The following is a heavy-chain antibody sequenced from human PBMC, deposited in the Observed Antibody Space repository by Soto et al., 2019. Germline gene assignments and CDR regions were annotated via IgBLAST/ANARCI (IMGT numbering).Heavy chain of an antibody. J-gene: IGHJ4*02. CDR3: ARGGDNRPRDYSL. CDR1: CGSINNNY. Sequence: PSETLSLTRTVSCGSINNNYWSWIRQPPGRGLEWIGYIFSNGSTNYNPSLETRVAISVDTSKNQLSLKLRSVTAADTAVYYCARGGDNRPRDYSLCGQETLVNVS. V-gene: IGHV4-59*01. D-gene: IGHD3-10*01. CDR2: IFSNGST.